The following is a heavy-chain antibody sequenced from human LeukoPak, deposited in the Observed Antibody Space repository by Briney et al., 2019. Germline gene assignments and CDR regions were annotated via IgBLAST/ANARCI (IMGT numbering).Heavy chain of an antibody. J-gene: IGHJ3*02. Sequence: PGGSLRLSCAASGFTFSSYAMSWVRQAPGKGLEWVANIKQDGSEKYYVDSVKGRFTISRDNAKNSLYLQMNSLRAEDTAVYYCARGTSNYGGTSIDAFDIWGQGTMVTVSS. D-gene: IGHD4-23*01. CDR3: ARGTSNYGGTSIDAFDI. CDR1: GFTFSSYA. V-gene: IGHV3-7*01. CDR2: IKQDGSEK.